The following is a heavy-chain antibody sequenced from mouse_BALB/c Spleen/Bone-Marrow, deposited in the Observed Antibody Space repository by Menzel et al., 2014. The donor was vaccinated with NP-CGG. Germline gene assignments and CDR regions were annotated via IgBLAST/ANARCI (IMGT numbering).Heavy chain of an antibody. CDR2: INPYNGDT. CDR3: ARVTTDWYFDV. Sequence: EVKLMESGPELVKPGASAKISCKASGYSFTGYFMNWVMQGHGKSLEWIGRINPYNGDTFYNQKFKGKATLTVDKSSSTAHMELRSLASEDSAVYYCARVTTDWYFDVWGAGTTVTVSS. D-gene: IGHD1-1*01. CDR1: GYSFTGYF. V-gene: IGHV1-20*02. J-gene: IGHJ1*01.